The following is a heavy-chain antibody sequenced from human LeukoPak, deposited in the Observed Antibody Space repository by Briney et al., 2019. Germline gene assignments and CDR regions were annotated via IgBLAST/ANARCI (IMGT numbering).Heavy chain of an antibody. CDR2: INHSGST. Sequence: SETLSLTCAVYGGSFSGYYWSWIRQPPGKGLEWIGEINHSGSTNYNPSLKSRVTILVDTSKNQFSLKLSSVTAADTAVYYCARQAYGDFDYWGQGTLVTVSS. J-gene: IGHJ4*02. D-gene: IGHD4-17*01. CDR1: GGSFSGYY. CDR3: ARQAYGDFDY. V-gene: IGHV4-34*01.